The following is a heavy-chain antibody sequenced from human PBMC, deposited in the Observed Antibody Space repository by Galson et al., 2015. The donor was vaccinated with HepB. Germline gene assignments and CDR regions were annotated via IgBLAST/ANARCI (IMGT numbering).Heavy chain of an antibody. D-gene: IGHD6-19*01. Sequence: SLRLSCAASGFTFSNAWMSWVRQAPGKGLEWVGRIKSKTDGGTTDYAAPVKGRFTISRDDSKNTLYLQMNSLKTEDTAVYYCTTSRSGWYSYYGYWGQGTLVTVSS. J-gene: IGHJ4*02. CDR3: TTSRSGWYSYYGY. CDR1: GFTFSNAW. CDR2: IKSKTDGGTT. V-gene: IGHV3-15*01.